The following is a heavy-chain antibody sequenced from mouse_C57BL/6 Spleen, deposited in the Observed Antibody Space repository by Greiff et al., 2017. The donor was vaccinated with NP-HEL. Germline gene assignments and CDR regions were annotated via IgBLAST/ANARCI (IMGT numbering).Heavy chain of an antibody. J-gene: IGHJ2*01. CDR1: GYTFTDYN. Sequence: EVQLQQSGPELVKPGASVKIPCKASGYTFTDYNMDWVKQSHGKSLEWIGDIIPNNGGTIYNQKFKGKATLTVDKSSHTAYMELRSLTSEDTAVYYGARKTDDYGFDYWGQGTTLTVSS. D-gene: IGHD2-4*01. CDR3: ARKTDDYGFDY. CDR2: IIPNNGGT. V-gene: IGHV1-18*01.